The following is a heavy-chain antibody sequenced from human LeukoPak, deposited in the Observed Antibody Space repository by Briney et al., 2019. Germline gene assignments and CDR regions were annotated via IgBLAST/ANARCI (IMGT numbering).Heavy chain of an antibody. D-gene: IGHD3-9*01. Sequence: PGGSLRLSCAASGFTHSDYYMNWVRQAPGKGLEWVSYISRSGSNIYCAYSMKGRFTISKDNAKNSLYLQMNSLRAEDAAVYYCAGVRYCDQVPDAFDIWGQGTMVTVSS. CDR2: ISRSGSNI. CDR1: GFTHSDYY. CDR3: AGVRYCDQVPDAFDI. J-gene: IGHJ3*02. V-gene: IGHV3-11*04.